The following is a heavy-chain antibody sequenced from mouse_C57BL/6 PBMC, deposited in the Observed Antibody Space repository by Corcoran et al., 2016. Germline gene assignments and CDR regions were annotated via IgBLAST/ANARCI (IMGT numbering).Heavy chain of an antibody. J-gene: IGHJ2*01. CDR1: GYTFTDYY. CDR2: IYPGSGNT. D-gene: IGHD2-3*01. V-gene: IGHV1-76*01. Sequence: QVQLKQSGAELVRPGASVKLSCKASGYTFTDYYINWVKQRPGQGLEWIARIYPGSGNTYYNEKFKGKATLTAEKSSSTAYMQLSSLTSEDSAVYFCARSTRDGYYDYWGQGTTLTVSS. CDR3: ARSTRDGYYDY.